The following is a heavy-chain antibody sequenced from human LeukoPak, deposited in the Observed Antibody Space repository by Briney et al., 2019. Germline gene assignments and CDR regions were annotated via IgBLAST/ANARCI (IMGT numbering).Heavy chain of an antibody. J-gene: IGHJ4*02. CDR1: GXTFSTYW. Sequence: PGGSLRLSWAASGXTFSTYWMHWVRQAPGKGLVWVSHINVDGSGATYADSVKGRFTISRDNAKNTLYLHMNSLRAEDTAVYYCARATRIYSSGWYYSFDYWGQGTLVTVSS. CDR3: ARATRIYSSGWYYSFDY. CDR2: INVDGSGA. D-gene: IGHD6-19*01. V-gene: IGHV3-74*01.